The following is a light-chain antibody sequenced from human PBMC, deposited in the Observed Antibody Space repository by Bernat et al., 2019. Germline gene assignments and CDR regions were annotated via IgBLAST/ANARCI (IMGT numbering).Light chain of an antibody. CDR2: EVS. J-gene: IGLJ2*01. CDR1: SSDVGGYNY. Sequence: QSALTQPPSASGSPGQSVTISCTGTSSDVGGYNYVSWYQQHPGKAPKPMIYEVSKRPSGVPDRFSGSKSGNTASLTVSGLQAEDEADYYCSSYAGSNEVVFGGGTKLTVL. CDR3: SSYAGSNEVV. V-gene: IGLV2-8*01.